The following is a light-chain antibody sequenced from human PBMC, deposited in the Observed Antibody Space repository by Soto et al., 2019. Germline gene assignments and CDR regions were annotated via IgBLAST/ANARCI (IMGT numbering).Light chain of an antibody. CDR2: DAS. CDR3: QHLRT. CDR1: QSISSW. V-gene: IGKV1-5*01. J-gene: IGKJ1*01. Sequence: DIQMTQPPSTLSASVGDRVTITCRASQSISSWLAWYQQKPGKAPKLLIYDASSLESGVPSRFSGSGSGTEFTLTISSLQPDDFATYYCQHLRTFGQGTKVEIK.